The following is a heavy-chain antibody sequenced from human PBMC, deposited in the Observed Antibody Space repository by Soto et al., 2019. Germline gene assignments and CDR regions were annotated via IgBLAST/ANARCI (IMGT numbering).Heavy chain of an antibody. V-gene: IGHV4-4*07. CDR2: IYIRGTT. Sequence: ASETLSLTCSVSGASIRSYFWSWVRQPAGQGLEWIGHIYIRGTTSYNPSREGRVTLSLDTSKNQVSLVVTYVTAADTAVYYCARNPYVRGNYYFFDPWGPGTMVTVSS. CDR3: ARNPYVRGNYYFFDP. D-gene: IGHD3-22*01. J-gene: IGHJ5*02. CDR1: GASIRSYF.